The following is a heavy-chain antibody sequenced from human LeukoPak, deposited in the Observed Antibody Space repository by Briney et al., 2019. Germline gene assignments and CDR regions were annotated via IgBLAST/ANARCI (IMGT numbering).Heavy chain of an antibody. V-gene: IGHV5-51*01. CDR3: ARLLDIDFWSGKGYFDY. CDR2: IYPGDSDT. D-gene: IGHD3-3*01. J-gene: IGHJ4*02. Sequence: GEPLEISCQGSGSRFTSYWIGWVRQLPGKGLEWMGIIYPGDSDTRYSPSFQGQVTISADKSISTAYLQWSSLKASDTAMYYGARLLDIDFWSGKGYFDYWGQGTLVTVAS. CDR1: GSRFTSYW.